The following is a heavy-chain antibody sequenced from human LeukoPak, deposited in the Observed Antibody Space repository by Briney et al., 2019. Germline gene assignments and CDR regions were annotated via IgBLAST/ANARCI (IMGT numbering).Heavy chain of an antibody. CDR3: ARVIVGVTIPLYYFDY. CDR1: GGSISSYY. V-gene: IGHV4-59*01. J-gene: IGHJ4*02. CDR2: IYYSGST. Sequence: SETLSLTCTVSGGSISSYYWSWIRQPPGKGLEWIGYIYYSGSTNYNPSLKSRVTISVDTSKNQFSLKLSSVTAADTAVYYCARVIVGVTIPLYYFDYWGQGTLVTVSS. D-gene: IGHD1-26*01.